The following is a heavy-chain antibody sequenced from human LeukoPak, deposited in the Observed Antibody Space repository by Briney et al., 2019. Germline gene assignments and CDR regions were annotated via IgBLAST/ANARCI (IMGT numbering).Heavy chain of an antibody. CDR2: VRDKAHSYTT. CDR1: GITFSDYH. V-gene: IGHV3-72*01. D-gene: IGHD3-22*01. CDR3: ALSLSGGYYAFDY. J-gene: IGHJ4*02. Sequence: GGSLTLSCAVSGITFSDYHMDWVRQTPGKGLEWVGRVRDKAHSYTTEYAASVKGRFTTSRDDSENSLYLHMNSLKTDDTAVYYCALSLSGGYYAFDYWGQGTLVTVSS.